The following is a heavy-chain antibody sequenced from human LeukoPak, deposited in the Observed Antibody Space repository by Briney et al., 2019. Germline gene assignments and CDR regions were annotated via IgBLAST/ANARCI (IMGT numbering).Heavy chain of an antibody. V-gene: IGHV3-23*01. D-gene: IGHD3-3*01. Sequence: GGSLRLSCAASGFTFSSYAMSWVRQAPGKGLEWVSLISGSGGNTYYADSVKGRFTISRDNSKNTLYLQMNSLRPEDTAVYYCAKRSPGGYYDSMAFEYWGQGTLVTVSS. J-gene: IGHJ4*02. CDR3: AKRSPGGYYDSMAFEY. CDR1: GFTFSSYA. CDR2: ISGSGGNT.